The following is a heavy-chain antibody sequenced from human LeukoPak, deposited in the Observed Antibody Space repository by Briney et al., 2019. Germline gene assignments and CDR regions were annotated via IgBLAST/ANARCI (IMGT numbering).Heavy chain of an antibody. CDR3: AGLAVAGYFDY. D-gene: IGHD6-19*01. CDR1: GFTVSSNY. Sequence: PGGSLRLSCAASGFTVSSNYTSWVRQAPGKGLEWVSVIYSGGSTYYADSVKGRFTISRDNSKNTLYLQMNSLRAEDTAVYYCAGLAVAGYFDYWGQGTLVTVSS. CDR2: IYSGGST. J-gene: IGHJ4*02. V-gene: IGHV3-53*01.